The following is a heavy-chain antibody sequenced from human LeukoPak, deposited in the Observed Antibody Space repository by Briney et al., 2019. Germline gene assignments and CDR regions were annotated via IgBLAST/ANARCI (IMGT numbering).Heavy chain of an antibody. D-gene: IGHD2-15*01. CDR3: AGGVVAAPQTFDY. J-gene: IGHJ4*02. V-gene: IGHV4-59*01. CDR2: IYYSGST. CDR1: GDSISGFY. Sequence: PSETLSLTCTVSGDSISGFYWSWIRQPPGKGLEWIGYIYYSGSTNYNPSLKSRVTISVDTSKNQFSLRLSSVTAADTALYYCAGGVVAAPQTFDYWGQGTLVTVSS.